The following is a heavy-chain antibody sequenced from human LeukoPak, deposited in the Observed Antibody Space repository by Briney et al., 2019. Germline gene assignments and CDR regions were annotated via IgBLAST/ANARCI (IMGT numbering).Heavy chain of an antibody. CDR2: IYIDGTT. V-gene: IGHV3-53*01. D-gene: IGHD6-13*01. J-gene: IGHJ4*02. CDR3: ARGPRYSFY. Sequence: GGSLRLSCAASGFIVSHNYMTWVRQAPGKGLEWISVIYIDGTTYYADSVKGRFTISRDQANNTLYLQMNTLRDEDTAVYYCARGPRYSFYWGQGTLVTVSS. CDR1: GFIVSHNY.